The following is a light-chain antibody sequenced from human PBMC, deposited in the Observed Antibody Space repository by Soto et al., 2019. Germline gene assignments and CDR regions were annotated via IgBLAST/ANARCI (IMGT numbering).Light chain of an antibody. V-gene: IGLV2-14*01. CDR2: EVT. Sequence: QSALTQPASVSGSPGQSITISCTGTSSDVGGYNYVSWYQQHPGKAPKIIIYEVTNRPSGVSNRFSGSKSGNTASLTISSLQAEDDADYYCSSFTSRFTFNYIFGTGTKLTVL. J-gene: IGLJ1*01. CDR1: SSDVGGYNY. CDR3: SSFTSRFTFNYI.